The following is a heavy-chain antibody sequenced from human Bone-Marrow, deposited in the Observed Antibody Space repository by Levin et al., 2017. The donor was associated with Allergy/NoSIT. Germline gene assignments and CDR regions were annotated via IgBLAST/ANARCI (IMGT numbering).Heavy chain of an antibody. V-gene: IGHV1-2*02. J-gene: IGHJ4*02. D-gene: IGHD3-22*01. Sequence: GESLKISCRASGYTFTGYYIHWVRQAPGQGLEWMGYINPDSGGTNYAQNFQGRVTMTRDTSISTAYMELSRLRSDDTAVYYCARLLEGSGYRSFDYWGQGPLVTVSS. CDR3: ARLLEGSGYRSFDY. CDR1: GYTFTGYY. CDR2: INPDSGGT.